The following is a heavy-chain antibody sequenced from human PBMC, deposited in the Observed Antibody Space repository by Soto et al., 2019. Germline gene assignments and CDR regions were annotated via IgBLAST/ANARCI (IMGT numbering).Heavy chain of an antibody. J-gene: IGHJ6*02. Sequence: ASVKVSCTASGYTFTGYYMHWVRQAPGQGLEWMGWINPNSGGTNYAQKFQGGVTMTRDTSISTAYMELSRLRSDDTAVYYCARVDHSSLYGMDGWCQGTTVSVSS. CDR2: INPNSGGT. CDR3: ARVDHSSLYGMDG. V-gene: IGHV1-2*02. D-gene: IGHD6-13*01. CDR1: GYTFTGYY.